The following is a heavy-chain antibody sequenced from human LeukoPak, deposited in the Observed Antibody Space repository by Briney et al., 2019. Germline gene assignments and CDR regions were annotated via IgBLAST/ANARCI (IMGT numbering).Heavy chain of an antibody. Sequence: PSQTLSLTCAVSGDSISSGGYSWRWVRQPPGKGLEWIGYIYHSGSTYYNPSLKSRVTISVDKSKNQFSLKLSSVTAADTAVYYCSREGAGDYYYYYMDVWGKGTTVTVSS. CDR1: GDSISSGGYS. D-gene: IGHD6-19*01. J-gene: IGHJ6*03. CDR2: IYHSGST. CDR3: SREGAGDYYYYYMDV. V-gene: IGHV4-30-2*01.